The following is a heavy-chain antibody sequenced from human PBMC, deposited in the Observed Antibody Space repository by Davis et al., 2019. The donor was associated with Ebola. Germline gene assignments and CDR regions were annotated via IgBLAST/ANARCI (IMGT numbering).Heavy chain of an antibody. V-gene: IGHV3-15*01. CDR3: TTGDAYCGGDCYSGG. D-gene: IGHD2-21*02. CDR1: GFTFSNAW. J-gene: IGHJ4*02. Sequence: PGGSLRLSCAASGFTFSNAWMSWVRQAPGKGLEWVGRIKSKTDGGTTDYAAPVKGRFTISRDDSKNTLYLQMNSLKTEDTAVYYCTTGDAYCGGDCYSGGWGQGTLVTVSS. CDR2: IKSKTDGGTT.